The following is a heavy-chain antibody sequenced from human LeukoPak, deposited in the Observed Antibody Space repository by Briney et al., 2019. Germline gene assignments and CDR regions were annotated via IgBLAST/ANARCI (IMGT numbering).Heavy chain of an antibody. CDR2: IIPIFGTA. CDR3: ARPPGIAAAGFPSTNAEYFQH. V-gene: IGHV1-69*05. J-gene: IGHJ1*01. CDR1: GGTVSSDA. D-gene: IGHD6-13*01. Sequence: SVKVSCKASGGTVSSDAISRQRQAPGQWLYSMGGIIPIFGTANYAQKFQGRVTITTDESTSTAYMKLSSLTSEDTAVYYCARPPGIAAAGFPSTNAEYFQHWGQGTLVTVSS.